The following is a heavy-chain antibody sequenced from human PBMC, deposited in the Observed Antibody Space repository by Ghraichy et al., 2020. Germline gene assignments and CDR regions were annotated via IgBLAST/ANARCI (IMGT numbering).Heavy chain of an antibody. J-gene: IGHJ5*02. V-gene: IGHV1-18*01. D-gene: IGHD2-15*01. CDR3: ARDISIGYCSGGSCYPFDP. CDR1: GYTFTSYG. Sequence: ASVKVSCKASGYTFTSYGISWVRQAPGQGLEWMGWISAYNGNTNYAQKLQGRVTMTTDTSTSTAYMELRSLRSDDTAVYYCARDISIGYCSGGSCYPFDPWGQGTLVTVSS. CDR2: ISAYNGNT.